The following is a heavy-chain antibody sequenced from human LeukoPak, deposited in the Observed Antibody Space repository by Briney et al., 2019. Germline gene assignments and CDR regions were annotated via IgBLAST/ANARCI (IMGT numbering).Heavy chain of an antibody. CDR1: GYTFTDYY. J-gene: IGHJ4*02. V-gene: IGHV1-69-2*01. CDR3: ATGTSSSSWVFDY. CDR2: VDPEDGET. D-gene: IGHD6-6*01. Sequence: ASVKISCKGSGYTFTDYYMHLGQTAPGKGLEWMGLVDPEDGETIYAEKFQGRVTITADTSTDTAYMELSSLRSEDTAVYYCATGTSSSSWVFDYWGQGTLVTVSS.